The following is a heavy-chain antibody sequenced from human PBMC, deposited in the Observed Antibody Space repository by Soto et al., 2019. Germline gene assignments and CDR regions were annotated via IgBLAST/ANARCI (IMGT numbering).Heavy chain of an antibody. V-gene: IGHV3-23*01. CDR3: AKGGDRWNPLPPAYCSGGSCYSVGDAFDI. Sequence: PGGSLRLSCAASGFTFSSYAMSWVRQAPGKGLEWVSAISGSGGSTYYADSVKGRFTISRDNSKNTLYLQMNSLRAEDTAVYYCAKGGDRWNPLPPAYCSGGSCYSVGDAFDIWGQGTMVTVSS. CDR1: GFTFSSYA. CDR2: ISGSGGST. D-gene: IGHD2-15*01. J-gene: IGHJ3*02.